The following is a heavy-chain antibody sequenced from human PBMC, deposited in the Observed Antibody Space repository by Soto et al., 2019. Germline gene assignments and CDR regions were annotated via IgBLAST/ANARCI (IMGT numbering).Heavy chain of an antibody. J-gene: IGHJ6*02. Sequence: ASVKVSCKASGVTFSSYALNWVRQAPGQGLEWMGWVSAIYGTANYAQNLQGRVSMTTDTSTSTAYMELRGLRFDDTAVYYCATGSERVTLKHFFYYYAMDVWGQGTTVTVSS. V-gene: IGHV1-18*01. D-gene: IGHD4-4*01. CDR2: VSAIYGTA. CDR3: ATGSERVTLKHFFYYYAMDV. CDR1: GVTFSSYA.